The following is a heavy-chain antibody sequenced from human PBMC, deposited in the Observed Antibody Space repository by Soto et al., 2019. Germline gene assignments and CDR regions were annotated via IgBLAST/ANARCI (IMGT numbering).Heavy chain of an antibody. CDR3: ARQGSWPYYYYGLDV. CDR2: ISTNNGDT. V-gene: IGHV1-18*01. CDR1: GYTFTTSG. Sequence: QVQLVQSGPEVKKPGASVKVSCEASGYTFTTSGISWVRQAPGQGLEWMGWISTNNGDTNSAQKFQGRVTMTADTSTGTVYMELMSLKSDDTAVYYCARQGSWPYYYYGLDVWGQGTTVTVSS. J-gene: IGHJ6*02. D-gene: IGHD1-26*01.